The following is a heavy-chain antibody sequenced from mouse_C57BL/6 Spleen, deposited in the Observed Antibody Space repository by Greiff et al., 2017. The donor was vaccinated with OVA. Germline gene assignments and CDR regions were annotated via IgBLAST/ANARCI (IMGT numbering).Heavy chain of an antibody. CDR3: ARQTTVVYYFDY. CDR1: GFTFSSYG. D-gene: IGHD1-1*01. J-gene: IGHJ2*01. CDR2: ISSGGSYT. Sequence: EVHLVESGGDSVKPGGSLKLSCAASGFTFSSYGMSWVRQTPDKRLEWVATISSGGSYTYYPDSVKGRFTISRDNAKNTLYLQMSSLKSEDTAMYYCARQTTVVYYFDYWGQGTTLTVSS. V-gene: IGHV5-6*01.